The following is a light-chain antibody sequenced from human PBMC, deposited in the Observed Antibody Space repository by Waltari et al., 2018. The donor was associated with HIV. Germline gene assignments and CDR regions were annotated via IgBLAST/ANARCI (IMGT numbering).Light chain of an antibody. CDR1: ISDVGSYNF. Sequence: QSALTQPASVSGSPGQSITISCTGTISDVGSYNFVSWYQHSPGQAPKLVIYDVITRPSGVSNHFSGSKSGNTASLTISGLQTEDEADYYCCSYAGRTYVFGTGTKVTVL. CDR2: DVI. J-gene: IGLJ1*01. CDR3: CSYAGRTYV. V-gene: IGLV2-23*02.